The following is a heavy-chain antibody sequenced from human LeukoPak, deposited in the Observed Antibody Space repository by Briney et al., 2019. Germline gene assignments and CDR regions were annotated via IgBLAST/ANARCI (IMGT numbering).Heavy chain of an antibody. Sequence: GGSLRLSCAASGLTFGSYWMHWVRQTPGKGPVWVSHVNGDGSTTRYADSVKGRFTISRDNAKNTLFLQMNSLRVEDSAIYYCATPHDYDSSGYRNWGQGTLVTVSS. J-gene: IGHJ1*01. CDR2: VNGDGSTT. D-gene: IGHD3-22*01. V-gene: IGHV3-74*01. CDR1: GLTFGSYW. CDR3: ATPHDYDSSGYRN.